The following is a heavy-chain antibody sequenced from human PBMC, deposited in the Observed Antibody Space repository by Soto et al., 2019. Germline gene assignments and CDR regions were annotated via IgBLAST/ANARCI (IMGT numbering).Heavy chain of an antibody. D-gene: IGHD3-22*01. Sequence: QVQLVESGGGVVQPGRSLRLSCAASGFTFSSYAMHWVRQAPGKGLEWVAVISYDGSNKYYADSVKGRFTISRDNSKNTLYLQMNSLRAEDRAVYYCARSSSGYYGNLGYDYWGQGTLVTVSS. CDR3: ARSSSGYYGNLGYDY. J-gene: IGHJ4*02. CDR1: GFTFSSYA. V-gene: IGHV3-30-3*01. CDR2: ISYDGSNK.